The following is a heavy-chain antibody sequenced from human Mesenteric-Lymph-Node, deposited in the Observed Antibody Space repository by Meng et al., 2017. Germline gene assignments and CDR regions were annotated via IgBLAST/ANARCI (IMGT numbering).Heavy chain of an antibody. CDR3: AKVIREYYFDY. CDR2: IGTAGDT. CDR1: GFTFSSYD. D-gene: IGHD3-10*01. Sequence: GGSLRLSCAASGFTFSSYDMHWVRQATGKGLEWVSAIGTAGDTYYPGSVKGRFTISRDNSKNTLYLQMNSLRAEDTAVYYCAKVIREYYFDYWGQGTLVTVSS. J-gene: IGHJ4*02. V-gene: IGHV3-13*01.